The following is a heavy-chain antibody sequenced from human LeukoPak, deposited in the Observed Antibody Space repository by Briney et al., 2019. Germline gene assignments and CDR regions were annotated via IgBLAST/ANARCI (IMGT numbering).Heavy chain of an antibody. CDR2: INPDGSTT. D-gene: IGHD3-16*01. V-gene: IGHV3-7*01. CDR1: GFTLSRYA. CDR3: VRDPGWGAFDI. Sequence: PGRSLRLSCAASGFTLSRYAMHWVRQAPGKGLEWVAIINPDGSTTGYVDSVKGRFTISRDNAKNSLCLQLNSLRAEDTAVYYCVRDPGWGAFDIWGQGTMVTVSS. J-gene: IGHJ3*02.